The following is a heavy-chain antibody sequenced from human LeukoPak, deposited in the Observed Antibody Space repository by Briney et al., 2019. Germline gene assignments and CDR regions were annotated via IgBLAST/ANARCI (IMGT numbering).Heavy chain of an antibody. V-gene: IGHV1-24*01. D-gene: IGHD2-8*02. J-gene: IGHJ5*02. CDR3: ATTTGAHNWFDP. CDR2: FDPEDGET. CDR1: GYTLTELS. Sequence: ASVKVSCKVSGYTLTELSMHWVQQAPGKGLEWMGGFDPEDGETIYAQKFQGRVTMTEDTSTDTAYMELSSLRSEDTAVYYCATTTGAHNWFDPWGQGTLVTVSS.